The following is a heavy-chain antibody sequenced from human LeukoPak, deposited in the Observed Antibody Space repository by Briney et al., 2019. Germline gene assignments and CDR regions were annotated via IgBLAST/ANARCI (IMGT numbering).Heavy chain of an antibody. Sequence: PGGSLRLSCAASRFTFSNYWMNWFRQAPGKGLEWVANINQDGSEKNYVDSVKGRFTISRDNAENSLYLQMNSLRAEDTAVYYCARVLITGVDYWGQGTLVTVSS. CDR2: INQDGSEK. J-gene: IGHJ4*02. CDR3: ARVLITGVDY. V-gene: IGHV3-7*01. D-gene: IGHD7-27*01. CDR1: RFTFSNYW.